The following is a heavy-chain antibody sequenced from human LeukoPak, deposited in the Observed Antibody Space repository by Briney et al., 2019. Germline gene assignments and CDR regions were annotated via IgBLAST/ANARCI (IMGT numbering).Heavy chain of an antibody. CDR1: GGSISSGGYY. CDR2: IYYSGST. CDR3: ARALYYDSSGYSTPFDY. Sequence: SETLSLTCTVSGGSISSGGYYWSWIRQHPGKGLEWIGYIYYSGSTYYNPSLKSRVIISVDTSKNQFSLKLSSVTAADTAVYYCARALYYDSSGYSTPFDYWGQGTLVTVSS. V-gene: IGHV4-31*03. J-gene: IGHJ4*02. D-gene: IGHD3-22*01.